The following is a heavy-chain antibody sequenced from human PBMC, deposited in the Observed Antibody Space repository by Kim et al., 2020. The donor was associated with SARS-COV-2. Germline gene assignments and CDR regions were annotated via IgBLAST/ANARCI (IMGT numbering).Heavy chain of an antibody. D-gene: IGHD4-17*01. Sequence: ASVKVSCKACGYMFTSYGFSWVRQAPGLGLEWLGWISARDGGTKYGQKVQGRVIMTTDTSTNTAYMELWSLRSDDTAMYYCARGAYGDVSFDYWGQGTWSPSPQ. J-gene: IGHJ4*02. CDR2: ISARDGGT. V-gene: IGHV1-18*04. CDR1: GYMFTSYG. CDR3: ARGAYGDVSFDY.